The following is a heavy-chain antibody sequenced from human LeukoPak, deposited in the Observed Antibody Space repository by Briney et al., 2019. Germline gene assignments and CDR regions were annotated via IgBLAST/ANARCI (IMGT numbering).Heavy chain of an antibody. Sequence: ASVKVSCKASGYTFTSYYMHWVRQAPGQGLEWMGIINPSGGSTSYAQKFQGRVTMTRDTSTSTVYMELSSLRSEDTAEYYCARHGFGELLAPYHYYYGMDVWGKGTTVTVSS. D-gene: IGHD3-10*01. J-gene: IGHJ6*04. V-gene: IGHV1-46*01. CDR1: GYTFTSYY. CDR2: INPSGGST. CDR3: ARHGFGELLAPYHYYYGMDV.